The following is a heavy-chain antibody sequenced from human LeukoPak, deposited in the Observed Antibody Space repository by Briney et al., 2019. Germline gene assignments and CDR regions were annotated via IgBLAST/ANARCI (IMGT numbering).Heavy chain of an antibody. CDR3: ARQQFGSEKDAFDI. Sequence: SETLSLTCTVSGGSFSSYYWSWIRQPPGKGLEWIGYIYYSGSTNYNPSLKSRVTISVDTSKNQFSLKLSSVTAADTAVYYCARQQFGSEKDAFDIWGQGTMVTVSS. V-gene: IGHV4-59*08. D-gene: IGHD3-10*01. CDR1: GGSFSSYY. CDR2: IYYSGST. J-gene: IGHJ3*02.